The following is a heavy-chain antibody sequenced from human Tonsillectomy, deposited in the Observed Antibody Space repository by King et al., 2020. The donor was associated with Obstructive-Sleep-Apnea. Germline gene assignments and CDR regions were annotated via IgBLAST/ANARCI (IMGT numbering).Heavy chain of an antibody. J-gene: IGHJ6*02. CDR1: GFPFSNAW. V-gene: IGHV3-15*01. D-gene: IGHD3-10*01. CDR3: TELYGSGSEGYYYYCGMDV. CDR2: IKSKTDGGTT. Sequence: VQLVESGGGLVKPGGSLRLSCAASGFPFSNAWMNWVRQAPGKGLEWVGRIKSKTDGGTTYYAAPVKSRLTISNEDSKNTLYLQMNSLKTEHPALYYCTELYGSGSEGYYYYCGMDVWGQGTTVTVSS.